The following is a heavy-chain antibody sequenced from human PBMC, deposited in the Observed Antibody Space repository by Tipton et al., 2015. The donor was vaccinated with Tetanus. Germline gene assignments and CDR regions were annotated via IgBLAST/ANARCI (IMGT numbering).Heavy chain of an antibody. CDR1: GASMSSSSYY. V-gene: IGHV4-39*07. CDR3: AREPAATGTSLFDC. Sequence: TLSLTCNVSGASMSSSSYYWDWIRQPPGKGLEWIGEISHNGSTNYNPSLKSRVTISVDKSKNQFSLRLGSVTAADTAMYYCAREPAATGTSLFDCWGQGALVTVSS. CDR2: ISHNGST. D-gene: IGHD6-13*01. J-gene: IGHJ4*02.